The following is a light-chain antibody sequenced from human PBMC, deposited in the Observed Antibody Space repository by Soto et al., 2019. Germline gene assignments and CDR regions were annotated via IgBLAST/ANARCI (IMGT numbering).Light chain of an antibody. Sequence: DIVMTQSPLSLAVSPGEPASISCRSSQCLLHSNGYNYLDWYLQKPGQSPQLLIYLGSNRASGVPDRFSGSGSGTDFTLKISRVAAEDVGVYYCMQALQTPWTFGQGTKVEIK. CDR1: QCLLHSNGYNY. CDR3: MQALQTPWT. CDR2: LGS. V-gene: IGKV2-28*01. J-gene: IGKJ1*01.